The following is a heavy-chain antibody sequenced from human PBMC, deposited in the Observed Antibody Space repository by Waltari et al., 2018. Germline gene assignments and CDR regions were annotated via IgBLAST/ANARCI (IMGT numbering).Heavy chain of an antibody. CDR2: ISDSGATT. V-gene: IGHV3-23*01. D-gene: IGHD2-2*01. J-gene: IGHJ1*01. CDR3: ATYGQSPRNDQ. Sequence: EVQLLESGGGLEQPGGSLRLSCAASGFAFDNFYLTWVRQAPGGGLGWVSAISDSGATTYYAESVKGRFTISRDNYKKMLYLQMSSLRVDDTAVYYCATYGQSPRNDQWGQGTQLTVSS. CDR1: GFAFDNFY.